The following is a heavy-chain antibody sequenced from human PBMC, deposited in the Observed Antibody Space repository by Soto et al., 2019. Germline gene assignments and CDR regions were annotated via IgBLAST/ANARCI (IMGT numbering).Heavy chain of an antibody. J-gene: IGHJ4*02. D-gene: IGHD3-22*01. CDR2: IYYSGST. Sequence: TLSLTCTVSGGSISSGDYYWSWIRQPPGKGLEWIGYIYYSGSTYYNPSLKSRVTISVDTSKNQFSLKLSSVTAADTAVYYCARVHDSSGYYGPNFDYWGQGTLVTVSS. V-gene: IGHV4-30-4*01. CDR3: ARVHDSSGYYGPNFDY. CDR1: GGSISSGDYY.